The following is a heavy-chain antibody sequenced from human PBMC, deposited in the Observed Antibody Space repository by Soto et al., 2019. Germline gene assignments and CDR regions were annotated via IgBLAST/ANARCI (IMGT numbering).Heavy chain of an antibody. D-gene: IGHD1-1*01. CDR1: GFASSTFA. CDR2: MFYDGTKF. J-gene: IGHJ5*02. V-gene: IGHV3-30*18. Sequence: QVHLVESGGGVARLGGPLRFPWAASGFASSTFALHWVHQAPGRGREWLAGMFYDGTKFHYPASVKGRFTISRDSSKNTGYLEMNNLRAEDTAVYFCAKDDGTGSWGQGTLVTVSS. CDR3: AKDDGTGS.